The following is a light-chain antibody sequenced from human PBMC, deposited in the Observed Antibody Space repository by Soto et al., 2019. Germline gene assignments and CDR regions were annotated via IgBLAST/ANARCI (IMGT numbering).Light chain of an antibody. V-gene: IGKV3-15*01. CDR3: QQYSSLPHT. CDR2: GAS. J-gene: IGKJ2*01. CDR1: QSVSSN. Sequence: EIVMTQSPATLSVSPGERATLSCRASQSVSSNLAWYQQKPGQAPRLLIYGASTRATGIPASFSGSGSGTEFTLTINSLQSDDFAVYYCQQYSSLPHTFGQGTKLEVK.